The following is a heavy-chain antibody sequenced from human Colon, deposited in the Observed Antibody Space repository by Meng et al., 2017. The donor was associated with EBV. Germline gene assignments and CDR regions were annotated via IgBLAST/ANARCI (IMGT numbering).Heavy chain of an antibody. V-gene: IGHV4-30-4*01. J-gene: IGHJ4*02. D-gene: IGHD5-12*01. CDR1: GGSISSGDYY. CDR2: IYYSGST. Sequence: QVQRQGSGPGWVNPSQTLSLPCPVSGGSISSGDYYWSWIRQPPGKGLEWIGYIYYSGSTYYNPSLKSRVTISVDTSKNQFSLKLSSVTAADTAVYYCARDRGGLGAFDYWGQGTLVTVSS. CDR3: ARDRGGLGAFDY.